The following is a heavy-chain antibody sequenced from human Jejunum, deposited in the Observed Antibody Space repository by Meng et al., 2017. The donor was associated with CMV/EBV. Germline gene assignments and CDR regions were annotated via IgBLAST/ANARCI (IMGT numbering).Heavy chain of an antibody. CDR3: AIAAGSYGCLADY. Sequence: CKVSGYSLTELSMHWVRQAPGKGLEWMGRFDPEVGQKIYAQKFQGRVTMTEDTSTDTAYIDLSNLRSEDTAVYYCAIAAGSYGCLADYWGHGTLVTISS. CDR2: FDPEVGQK. D-gene: IGHD1-26*01. V-gene: IGHV1-24*01. CDR1: GYSLTELS. J-gene: IGHJ4*01.